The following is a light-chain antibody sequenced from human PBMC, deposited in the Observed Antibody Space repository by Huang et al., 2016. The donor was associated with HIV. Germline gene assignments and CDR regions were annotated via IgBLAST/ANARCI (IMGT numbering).Light chain of an antibody. CDR2: AAS. CDR3: LQLNSYVGT. CDR1: QDISSF. V-gene: IGKV1-9*01. J-gene: IGKJ3*01. Sequence: IQLTQSPSSLSASVGDRVTITCRSSQDISSFLAWYQQKPGKAPKLLIYAASTLESGVPSRFSGSGSGTDFTLTINNLQPEDFAIYYCLQLNSYVGTFGPGTNVDV.